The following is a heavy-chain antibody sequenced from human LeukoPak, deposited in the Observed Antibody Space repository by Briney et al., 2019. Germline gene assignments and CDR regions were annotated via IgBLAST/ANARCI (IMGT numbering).Heavy chain of an antibody. Sequence: GGSLRLSCAVSGFTFSSYWMSWVRQAPGKGLEWVANIKQDGSEKYYVDSVKGRFTISRDNAKNSLYLQMNSLRAEDTAVYYRARGGLAVVMPLDYWGQGTLVTVSS. CDR2: IKQDGSEK. D-gene: IGHD3-22*01. CDR3: ARGGLAVVMPLDY. J-gene: IGHJ4*02. CDR1: GFTFSSYW. V-gene: IGHV3-7*01.